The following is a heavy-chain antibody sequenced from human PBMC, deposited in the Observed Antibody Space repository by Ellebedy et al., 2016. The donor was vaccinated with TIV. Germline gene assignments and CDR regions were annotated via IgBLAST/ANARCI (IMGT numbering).Heavy chain of an antibody. CDR2: VNHREST. Sequence: SETLSLTCAVFGGSFSGYSWSWIRQPPGKGLEWIGSVNHRESTNYNPSLKSRVTISLDTSKNRFSLKLSSVTAADTAIYYCAREGFIGSYSSSIYYFDNWGQGTLVTVSS. V-gene: IGHV4-34*01. J-gene: IGHJ4*02. CDR1: GGSFSGYS. CDR3: AREGFIGSYSSSIYYFDN. D-gene: IGHD2-21*01.